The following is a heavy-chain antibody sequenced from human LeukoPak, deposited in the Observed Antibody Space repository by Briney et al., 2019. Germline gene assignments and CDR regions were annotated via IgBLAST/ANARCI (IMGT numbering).Heavy chain of an antibody. CDR1: GSSISSYY. CDR2: IYTSGGT. D-gene: IGHD3-10*01. Sequence: PSETPSLTCTVSGSSISSYYWSWIRQPAGKGLEWIGRIYTSGGTNYNPSLKSRVTMSVDTSKNQFSLKLSSVTAADTAVYYCAGSSTRSVLLWFGESWGQGTLVTVSS. V-gene: IGHV4-4*07. J-gene: IGHJ4*02. CDR3: AGSSTRSVLLWFGES.